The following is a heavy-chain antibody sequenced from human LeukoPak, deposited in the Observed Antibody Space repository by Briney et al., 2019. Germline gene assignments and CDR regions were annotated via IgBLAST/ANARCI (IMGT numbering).Heavy chain of an antibody. CDR2: INHSGST. Sequence: SETLSLTCGVYGGSFSGYYWSWIRQPPGKGLEWIGEINHSGSTNYNPSLKSRVTISVDTSKNQFSLKLSSVTAADTAVYYCARGDLNCSSTSCYLGWFDPWGQGTLVTVSS. J-gene: IGHJ5*02. CDR3: ARGDLNCSSTSCYLGWFDP. CDR1: GGSFSGYY. D-gene: IGHD2-2*01. V-gene: IGHV4-34*01.